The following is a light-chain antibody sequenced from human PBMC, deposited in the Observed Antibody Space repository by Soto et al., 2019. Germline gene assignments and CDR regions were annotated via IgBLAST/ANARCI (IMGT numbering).Light chain of an antibody. CDR3: QQRRSWPRA. CDR2: EAS. Sequence: EIVLTQSPATLSLSPGETATLSCRASQSVNTYLAWFQHKPGQAPRLLIYEASTRISDVPARFSGSGSGTYFTLTISSLEPEDVAVYYCQQRRSWPRAFGQGTKVEI. CDR1: QSVNTY. V-gene: IGKV3-11*01. J-gene: IGKJ1*01.